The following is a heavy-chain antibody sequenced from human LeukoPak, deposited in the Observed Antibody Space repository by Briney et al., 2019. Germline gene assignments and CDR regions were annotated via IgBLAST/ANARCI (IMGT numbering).Heavy chain of an antibody. V-gene: IGHV3-11*04. Sequence: GGSLRLSCAASGFTFSDYYMSWIRQAPGKGLEWVSYISSSGSTIYYADSVKGRFTISRDNAKNSLYLQMSSLRAEDTAVYYCARGGPEIGDFWSGYYGNDAFDIWGQGTMATVSS. D-gene: IGHD3-3*01. J-gene: IGHJ3*02. CDR2: ISSSGSTI. CDR3: ARGGPEIGDFWSGYYGNDAFDI. CDR1: GFTFSDYY.